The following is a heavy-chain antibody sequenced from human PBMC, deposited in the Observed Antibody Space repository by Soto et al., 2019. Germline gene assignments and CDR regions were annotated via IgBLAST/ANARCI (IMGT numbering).Heavy chain of an antibody. Sequence: PSETLSLTCTVSGGSISSGDYYWSWIRQPPGKGLEWIGYIYYSGSTYYNPSLKSRVTISVDTSKNQFSLKLSSVTAGDTAVYYCARLVTYYDSSGYFVAYWGQGPQVPVSS. J-gene: IGHJ4*02. D-gene: IGHD3-22*01. CDR1: GGSISSGDYY. CDR2: IYYSGST. V-gene: IGHV4-30-4*01. CDR3: ARLVTYYDSSGYFVAY.